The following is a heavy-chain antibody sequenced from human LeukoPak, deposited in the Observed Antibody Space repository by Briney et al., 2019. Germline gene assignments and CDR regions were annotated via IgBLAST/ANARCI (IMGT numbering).Heavy chain of an antibody. CDR2: INPNNGGT. CDR3: ARESMVRGSKWDFDY. V-gene: IGHV1-2*02. J-gene: IGHJ4*02. Sequence: ASVKVSCKASGYTFTDYYMHWVRQAPGQGLEWMGWINPNNGGTNHGQKFQGRVTMTRDTSISTAYMELSRLRSDDTAVYYCARESMVRGSKWDFDYWGQGTLVTVSS. CDR1: GYTFTDYY. D-gene: IGHD3-10*01.